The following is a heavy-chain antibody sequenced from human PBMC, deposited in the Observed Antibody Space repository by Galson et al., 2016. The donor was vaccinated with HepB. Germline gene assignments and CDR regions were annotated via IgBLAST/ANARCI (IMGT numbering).Heavy chain of an antibody. Sequence: SLRLSCAASRFNFSSYGMHWVRQAPGKGLEWVAVISYDGTNKYYIDSVKGRFTLSRDNSKNTLSLQMNSLRHEDTAVYYCAKDTYYGSGSHFLGPFDSWGQGTLVTVSS. CDR3: AKDTYYGSGSHFLGPFDS. CDR2: ISYDGTNK. J-gene: IGHJ4*02. CDR1: RFNFSSYG. D-gene: IGHD3-10*01. V-gene: IGHV3-30*18.